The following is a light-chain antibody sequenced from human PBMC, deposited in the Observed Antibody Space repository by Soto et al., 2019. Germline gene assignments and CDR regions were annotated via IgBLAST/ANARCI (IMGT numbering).Light chain of an antibody. CDR2: KAS. J-gene: IGKJ1*01. V-gene: IGKV1-5*03. Sequence: DIQMTQSPSTLSASLGDRVTITCRASQTISSWLAWYQQKPGKAPKLLIYKASTLKSGVPSRFSGSGSGTEFTLTISSLQPDDFATYYCQQYNSYWTFGQGTKVDIK. CDR1: QTISSW. CDR3: QQYNSYWT.